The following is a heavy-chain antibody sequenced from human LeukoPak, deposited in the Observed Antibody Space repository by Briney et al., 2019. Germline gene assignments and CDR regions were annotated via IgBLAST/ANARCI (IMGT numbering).Heavy chain of an antibody. D-gene: IGHD3-10*01. CDR1: GFTFSSYW. J-gene: IGHJ4*02. Sequence: PGGSLRLSCGASGFTFSSYWVSWVRQTPGKGLEWVANIDQVGYEKYYVDSVKGRFTISRDNAKNSLYLQMNSLRDGDTAVYYCARDGVRGMYDHGNFDYWGQGTLVTVSS. CDR3: ARDGVRGMYDHGNFDY. V-gene: IGHV3-7*01. CDR2: IDQVGYEK.